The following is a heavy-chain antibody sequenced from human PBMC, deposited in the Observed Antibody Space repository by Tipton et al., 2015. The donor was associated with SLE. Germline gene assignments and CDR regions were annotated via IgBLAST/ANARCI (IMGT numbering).Heavy chain of an antibody. D-gene: IGHD6-13*01. CDR1: DDSISSGRYY. V-gene: IGHV4-61*02. CDR3: AGSWAGSAFDI. J-gene: IGHJ3*02. Sequence: TLSLTCTVSDDSISSGRYYWNWTRQPAGKGLEWIGRMFSSGDTNYNPSLKSRLTMSVDTSKNQFSLKVTSVTAADTAVYFCAGSWAGSAFDIWGQGTLVTVS. CDR2: MFSSGDT.